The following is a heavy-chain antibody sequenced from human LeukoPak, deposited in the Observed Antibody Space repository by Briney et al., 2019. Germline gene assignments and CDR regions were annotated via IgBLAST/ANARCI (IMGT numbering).Heavy chain of an antibody. Sequence: GGSLRLSCAASGFTFSSYSMTWVRQAPGKGLEWVSSITTSSNYIDYADSVEGRFTISRDNAKNSLYLQMNSLRAEDTAVYYCARDLNFWSSYSTRGFDYWGQGTLVTVSS. D-gene: IGHD3-3*01. CDR2: ITTSSNYI. CDR1: GFTFSSYS. J-gene: IGHJ4*01. CDR3: ARDLNFWSSYSTRGFDY. V-gene: IGHV3-21*01.